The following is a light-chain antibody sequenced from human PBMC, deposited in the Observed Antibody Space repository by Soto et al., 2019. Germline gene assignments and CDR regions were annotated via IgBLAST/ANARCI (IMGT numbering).Light chain of an antibody. J-gene: IGLJ2*01. CDR1: SSDVGGYNY. CDR2: DVS. CDR3: CSYAGSYTFL. Sequence: QSVLTQPRSVSGSPGQSVTISCTGTSSDVGGYNYVSWYQQHLGKAPKLMIYDVSKRPSGVPDRFSGSKSGNTASLTISGLQAEDEADYYCCSYAGSYTFLFGGGTKLTVL. V-gene: IGLV2-11*01.